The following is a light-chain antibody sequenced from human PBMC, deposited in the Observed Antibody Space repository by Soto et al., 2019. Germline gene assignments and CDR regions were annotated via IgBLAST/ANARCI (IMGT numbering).Light chain of an antibody. V-gene: IGKV3-20*01. Sequence: ESVLTQSPATLSLSPGERATLSCRASQSVSSSFLAWYQLKPGQAPRLLIYGASSRATGIPDRFSGSGSGTDFTLTISRLEPEDFAVYYCQQYDSSPWTFGQGTKAEIK. CDR2: GAS. CDR1: QSVSSSF. CDR3: QQYDSSPWT. J-gene: IGKJ1*01.